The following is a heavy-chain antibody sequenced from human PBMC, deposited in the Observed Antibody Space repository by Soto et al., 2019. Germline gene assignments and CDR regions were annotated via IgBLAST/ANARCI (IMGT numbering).Heavy chain of an antibody. CDR1: GYSFTSYW. J-gene: IGHJ6*02. CDR3: ARSRVGVYYGMDV. D-gene: IGHD2-15*01. Sequence: GESLKISCKGSGYSFTSYWIGWVRQMPGKGLEWMGIIYPGDSDTRYSPSFQGQVTISADKSISTAYLQWSSLKAPDTAMYYCARSRVGVYYGMDVWGQGTTVTVSS. V-gene: IGHV5-51*01. CDR2: IYPGDSDT.